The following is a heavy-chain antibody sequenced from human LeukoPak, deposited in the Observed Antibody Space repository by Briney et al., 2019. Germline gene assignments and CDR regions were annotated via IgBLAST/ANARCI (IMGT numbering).Heavy chain of an antibody. V-gene: IGHV1-2*06. CDR2: INPNSGGT. CDR1: GYTFTVYY. CDR3: ASGGSYSFSGVDYFDY. Sequence: ASVKVSCKASGYTFTVYYMHWVRQAPGQGLEWMGRINPNSGGTNYAQKFQGRVTITRDTSISTAYMELSRLRSDDTAVYYCASGGSYSFSGVDYFDYWGQGTLVTVSS. J-gene: IGHJ4*02. D-gene: IGHD1-26*01.